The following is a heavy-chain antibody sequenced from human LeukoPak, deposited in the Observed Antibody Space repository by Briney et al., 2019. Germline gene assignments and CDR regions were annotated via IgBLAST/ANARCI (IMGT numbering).Heavy chain of an antibody. V-gene: IGHV4-61*02. J-gene: IGHJ4*02. D-gene: IGHD4-17*01. Sequence: PSETLSLTCAVSGYSISSGSYYWSWIRQPAGKGLEWIGRIYTSGSTNYNPSLKSRVTISVDTSKNQFSLKLSSVTAADTAVYYCASESYGDSFDYWGQGTLVTVSS. CDR3: ASESYGDSFDY. CDR2: IYTSGST. CDR1: GYSISSGSYY.